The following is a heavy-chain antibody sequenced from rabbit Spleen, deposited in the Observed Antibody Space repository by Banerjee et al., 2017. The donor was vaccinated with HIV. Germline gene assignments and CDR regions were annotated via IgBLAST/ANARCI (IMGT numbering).Heavy chain of an antibody. CDR1: GFSFNSGSGFSFNSRYA. J-gene: IGHJ4*01. D-gene: IGHD1-1*01. CDR3: ARDLTDIIGWNFGW. CDR2: IYGGSIGDT. V-gene: IGHV1S40*01. Sequence: QSLEESGGGLVKPGASLTLTCTASGFSFNSGSGFSFNSRYAMCWFRQAPGKGLDLIACIYGGSIGDTYYASWANGRFTLSKTSSTTVTLQMTSLTAADTATYFCARDLTDIIGWNFGWWGPGTLVTVS.